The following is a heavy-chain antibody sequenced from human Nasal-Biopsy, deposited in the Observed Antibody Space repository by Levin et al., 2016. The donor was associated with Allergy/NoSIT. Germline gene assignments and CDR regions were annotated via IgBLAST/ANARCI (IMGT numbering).Heavy chain of an antibody. CDR3: AYSAWATSYDFRVDV. D-gene: IGHD3/OR15-3a*01. J-gene: IGHJ6*02. CDR1: GFSFSTTGVG. V-gene: IGHV2-5*01. Sequence: SGPTLVKPTETLTLTCTFSGFSFSTTGVGVAWIRQPPGKALEWLALLYWNDDQRYSPSLKSRLTITKDTAKHQVVLTMTNMDPEDTGTYYCAYSAWATSYDFRVDVWGQGTTVTVSS. CDR2: LYWNDDQ.